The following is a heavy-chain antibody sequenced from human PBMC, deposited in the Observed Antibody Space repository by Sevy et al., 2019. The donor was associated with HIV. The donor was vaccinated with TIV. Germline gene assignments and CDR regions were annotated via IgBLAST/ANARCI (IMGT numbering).Heavy chain of an antibody. D-gene: IGHD3-10*01. CDR2: INSDGSST. V-gene: IGHV3-74*01. CDR1: GFTFSSYW. J-gene: IGHJ4*02. Sequence: GGSLRLSCAASGFTFSSYWMHWVRQAPGKGLVWVSRINSDGSSTSYADSVKGRFTISRDNAKNTLYLQMNSLRAEDTAVYYCAKDLLYYYGSGSYYRGGPDYWGQGTLVTVSS. CDR3: AKDLLYYYGSGSYYRGGPDY.